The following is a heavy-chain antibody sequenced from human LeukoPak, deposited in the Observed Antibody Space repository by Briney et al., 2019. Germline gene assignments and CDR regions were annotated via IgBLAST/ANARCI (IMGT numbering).Heavy chain of an antibody. V-gene: IGHV3-53*01. J-gene: IGHJ6*03. CDR3: ANGNRCTSPNCLGYYYFYMDV. D-gene: IGHD2-8*01. Sequence: GGSLRLSCAASGFTVSSNYMSWVRQAPGKGLEWVSVIYSGGSTYYADSVKGRFTISRDNSKNTLYLQMNSLRAEDTAVYYCANGNRCTSPNCLGYYYFYMDVWGKGTTVTVSS. CDR1: GFTVSSNY. CDR2: IYSGGST.